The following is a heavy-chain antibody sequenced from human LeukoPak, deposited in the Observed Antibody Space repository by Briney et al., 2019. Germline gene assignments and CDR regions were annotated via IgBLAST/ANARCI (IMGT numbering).Heavy chain of an antibody. CDR2: IYYSGST. V-gene: IGHV4-39*07. CDR3: ARDWGFGDSEDWFDP. CDR1: GGSIGSSSYS. J-gene: IGHJ5*02. D-gene: IGHD3-10*01. Sequence: SETLSLTCTVSGGSIGSSSYSWGWIRQPPGKGLEWIGYIYYSGSTYYNPSLRSRVSISVDKSTNHISLEVTSVTAADTAVYYCARDWGFGDSEDWFDPWGQGTLVTVSS.